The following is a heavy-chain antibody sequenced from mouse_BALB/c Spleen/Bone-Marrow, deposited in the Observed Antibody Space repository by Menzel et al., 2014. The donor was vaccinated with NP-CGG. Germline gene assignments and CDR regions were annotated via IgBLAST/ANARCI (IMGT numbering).Heavy chain of an antibody. CDR2: IDPANGNT. V-gene: IGHV14-3*02. D-gene: IGHD4-1*01. CDR1: GFNIKDTY. J-gene: IGHJ4*01. CDR3: ARWEYYAMDY. Sequence: EVQLVESGAELVKPGASVKLSCTASGFNIKDTYMHWVKQRPEQGLEWIGRIDPANGNTKYDLKFQGKATITADTSSSTAYLQLSSLTSEDAAVYYCARWEYYAMDYWGQGTSVTVSS.